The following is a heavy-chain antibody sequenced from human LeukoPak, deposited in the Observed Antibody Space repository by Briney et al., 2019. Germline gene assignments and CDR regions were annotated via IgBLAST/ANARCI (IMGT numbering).Heavy chain of an antibody. V-gene: IGHV3-20*04. CDR2: INWNGVST. D-gene: IGHD3-10*01. J-gene: IGHJ6*03. CDR3: ARSPRIIIVRGLISYYYYMDV. CDR1: GFTFDDYC. Sequence: PGGSLRLSCAASGFTFDDYCMTWVRQAPGKGLEWVSGINWNGVSTGYADSVKGRFTISRDNAKNSLYLQMNSLRAEDTALYYCARSPRIIIVRGLISYYYYMDVWGKGTTVTVSS.